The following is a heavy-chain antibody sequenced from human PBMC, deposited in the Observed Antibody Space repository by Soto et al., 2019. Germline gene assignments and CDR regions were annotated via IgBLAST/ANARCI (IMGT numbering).Heavy chain of an antibody. V-gene: IGHV2-5*02. D-gene: IGHD2-21*02. CDR2: IYWDDVK. Sequence: QITLEESGPTVVKPTQTLTLTCTFSGFSLTTTGVGVAWIRQTPGKALEWLALIYWDDVKYYSPSLRSRPTITKDTSKNQVFLTMTDMDPVDTATYYCSHKHTTVTAVPDYWGQGTLVTVSS. CDR3: SHKHTTVTAVPDY. CDR1: GFSLTTTGVG. J-gene: IGHJ4*02.